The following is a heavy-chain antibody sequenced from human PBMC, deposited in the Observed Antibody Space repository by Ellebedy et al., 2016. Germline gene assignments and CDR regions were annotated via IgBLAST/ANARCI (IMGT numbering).Heavy chain of an antibody. D-gene: IGHD3-22*01. V-gene: IGHV3-21*04. CDR1: GFAFNKYS. CDR3: AKGLGITMIVVVIDYFDY. Sequence: GESLKISXAASGFAFNKYSMDWVRQAPGKGLEWVSFISTDSRVIYYADSVKGRFTISRDNSKNTLYLQMNSLRAEDTAVYYCAKGLGITMIVVVIDYFDYWGQGTLVTVSS. J-gene: IGHJ4*02. CDR2: ISTDSRVI.